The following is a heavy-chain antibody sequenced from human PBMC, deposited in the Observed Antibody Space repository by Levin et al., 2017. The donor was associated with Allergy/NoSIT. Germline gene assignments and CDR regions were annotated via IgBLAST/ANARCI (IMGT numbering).Heavy chain of an antibody. D-gene: IGHD2-2*01. CDR3: ARLLSSSPTLYSWFDP. J-gene: IGHJ5*02. CDR2: IYFSGTT. CDR1: GGSISNYY. Sequence: PSETLSLTCTVSGGSISNYYWSWIRQPPGKGLEWIGYIYFSGTTNYNPSLKSRVSISVDTSKTQFSLKLNSVTAADTAVYYCARLLSSSPTLYSWFDPWGQGTLVTVSS. V-gene: IGHV4-59*01.